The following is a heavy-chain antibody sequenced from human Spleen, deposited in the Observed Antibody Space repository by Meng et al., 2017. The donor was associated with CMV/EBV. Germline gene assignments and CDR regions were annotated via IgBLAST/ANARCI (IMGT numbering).Heavy chain of an antibody. CDR1: FTFSDYY. CDR3: ARGRYCSSISCYYLYFDY. V-gene: IGHV3-11*04. Sequence: FTFSDYYMSWIRQAPGKGLEWVSYISSSGSTIYYADSVKGRFTISRDNAKNSLYLQMNSLRAEDTAVYYCARGRYCSSISCYYLYFDYWGQGTLVTVSS. D-gene: IGHD2-2*01. J-gene: IGHJ4*02. CDR2: ISSSGSTI.